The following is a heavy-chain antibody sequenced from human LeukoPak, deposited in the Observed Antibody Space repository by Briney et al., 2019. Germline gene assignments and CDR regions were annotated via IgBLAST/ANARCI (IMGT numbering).Heavy chain of an antibody. J-gene: IGHJ4*02. CDR2: ISSGGTSR. CDR1: GFSFSEQW. V-gene: IGHV3-74*01. CDR3: ATLHTVDTTLAG. Sequence: GGSLRLSCAASGFSFSEQWMHWVRQAPGKGLVWVSRISSGGTSRSYADSVEGRFTISRDNAKNTLYLQMDSLRDEDTAVYFCATLHTVDTTLAGWGQGTLVTVPS. D-gene: IGHD5-18*01.